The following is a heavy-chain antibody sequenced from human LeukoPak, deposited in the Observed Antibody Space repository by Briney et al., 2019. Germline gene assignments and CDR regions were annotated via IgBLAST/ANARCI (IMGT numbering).Heavy chain of an antibody. CDR3: ARITGTIRAFDI. V-gene: IGHV4-39*07. D-gene: IGHD1-20*01. CDR2: IYYSGST. CDR1: GFTVSSNY. J-gene: IGHJ3*02. Sequence: GSLRLSCAASGFTVSSNYMSWVRQAPGKGLEWIGSIYYSGSTYYNPSLKSRVTISVDTSKNQFSLKLSSVAAADTAVYYCARITGTIRAFDIWGQGTMVTVSS.